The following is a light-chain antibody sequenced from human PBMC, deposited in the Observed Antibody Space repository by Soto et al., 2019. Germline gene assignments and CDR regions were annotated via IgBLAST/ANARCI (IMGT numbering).Light chain of an antibody. V-gene: IGKV1-5*03. CDR1: QSVSFW. CDR2: KAS. Sequence: DIPMTQSPSTLSASVGDRVTITCRASQSVSFWLAWYQQKPGKAPKLLIYKASNLESGVPSRFSGSGSGTEFTLTISSLQPDDFGTYYCQQYNTFPPYTFGQGTKLEIK. CDR3: QQYNTFPPYT. J-gene: IGKJ2*01.